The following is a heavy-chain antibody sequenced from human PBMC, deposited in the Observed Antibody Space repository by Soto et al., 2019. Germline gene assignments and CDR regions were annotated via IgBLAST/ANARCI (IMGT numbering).Heavy chain of an antibody. V-gene: IGHV4-31*03. Sequence: SETLSLTCTVSGGSISSGGYYWSWIRQHPGKGLEWIGYIYYSGSTYYNPSLKSRVTISVDTSKNQFSLKLSSVTAADTAVYYCARERWNYVRWFDPWGQGTLVTVSS. D-gene: IGHD1-7*01. CDR2: IYYSGST. CDR1: GGSISSGGYY. CDR3: ARERWNYVRWFDP. J-gene: IGHJ5*02.